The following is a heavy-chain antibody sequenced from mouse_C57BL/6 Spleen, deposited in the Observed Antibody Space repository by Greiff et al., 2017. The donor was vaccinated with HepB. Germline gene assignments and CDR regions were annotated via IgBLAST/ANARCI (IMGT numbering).Heavy chain of an antibody. CDR1: GFNIKDYY. V-gene: IGHV14-2*01. J-gene: IGHJ3*01. D-gene: IGHD2-4*01. CDR2: IDPEDGET. Sequence: VQLQQSGAELVKPGASVKLSCTASGFNIKDYYMHWVKQRTEQGLEWIGRIDPEDGETKYAPKFPGKATITADTSSNTAYLQLSSLTAEDPAVYYCAGWYDYDRCAYWGQGTLVTVSA. CDR3: AGWYDYDRCAY.